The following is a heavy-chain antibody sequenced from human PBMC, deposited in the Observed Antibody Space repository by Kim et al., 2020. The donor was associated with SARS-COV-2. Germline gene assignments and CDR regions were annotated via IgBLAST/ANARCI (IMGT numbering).Heavy chain of an antibody. V-gene: IGHV3-30*18. J-gene: IGHJ6*02. D-gene: IGHD3-9*01. CDR1: GFTFSSYG. Sequence: GGSLRLSCAASGFTFSSYGMHWVRQAPGKGLEWVAVISYDGSNKYYADSVKGRFTISRDNSKNTLYLQMNSLRAEDTAVYYCAKVLLRYFDWLPYYYYYYGMDVWGQGTTVTVSS. CDR2: ISYDGSNK. CDR3: AKVLLRYFDWLPYYYYYYGMDV.